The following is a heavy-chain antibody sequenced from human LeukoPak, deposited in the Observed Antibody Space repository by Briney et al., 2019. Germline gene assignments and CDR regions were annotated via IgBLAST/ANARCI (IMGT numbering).Heavy chain of an antibody. J-gene: IGHJ6*03. CDR3: ERRATTVTTGYCYYYMDV. D-gene: IGHD4-17*01. CDR1: GGSINSRSYY. Sequence: SETLSLTCTVSGGSINSRSYYWGWIRQPPGKGLEWIGSVYYGGTTYYNPSLKSRVTISEDTSKNQFSLKLSSVTAADTAVYYCERRATTVTTGYCYYYMDVWGKGTTVTVSS. V-gene: IGHV4-39*01. CDR2: VYYGGTT.